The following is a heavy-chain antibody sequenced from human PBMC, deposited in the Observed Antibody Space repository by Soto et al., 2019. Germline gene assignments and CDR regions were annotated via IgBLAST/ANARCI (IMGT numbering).Heavy chain of an antibody. Sequence: ASVKVSCKASAYTFSDYAINWVRQASGQGLEWMGWMNPKRGNTGDAQKFQDRVTMTRNTSIGTAYKDLRSLGSDDTAVYYCARVMSNGHSDLWGQGTLVTVSS. CDR1: AYTFSDYA. D-gene: IGHD2-8*01. V-gene: IGHV1-8*02. CDR3: ARVMSNGHSDL. CDR2: MNPKRGNT. J-gene: IGHJ5*02.